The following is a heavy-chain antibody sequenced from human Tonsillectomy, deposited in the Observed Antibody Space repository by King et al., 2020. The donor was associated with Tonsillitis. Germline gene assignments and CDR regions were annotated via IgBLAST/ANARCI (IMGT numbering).Heavy chain of an antibody. CDR3: AKAAGRRTYQYYFDY. V-gene: IGHV3-23*04. CDR1: GYTFSNYA. Sequence: VQLVQSGGGLVQPGGSLRLSCAASGYTFSNYAVNWVRQAPGKGLEWVSGVSDDGVATYYADSVRGRFTISRDNSKSALYLLMNSLRAEDTAIYYCAKAAGRRTYQYYFDYWGQGSQVTVSS. J-gene: IGHJ4*02. CDR2: VSDDGVAT. D-gene: IGHD6-13*01.